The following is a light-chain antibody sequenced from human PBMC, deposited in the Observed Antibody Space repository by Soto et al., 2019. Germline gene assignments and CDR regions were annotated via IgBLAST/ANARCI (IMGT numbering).Light chain of an antibody. Sequence: SYELTQPPSVSVAPGQTAKISCGGNNIGTKSVHWYQQKPGQAPVLVIYDGSARPSGISERFSGSNSGNTATLTTSRVEARDEGGYFRQVWDHFVVIGGGTKLTVL. CDR1: NIGTKS. CDR2: DGS. J-gene: IGLJ2*01. V-gene: IGLV3-21*02. CDR3: QVWDHFVV.